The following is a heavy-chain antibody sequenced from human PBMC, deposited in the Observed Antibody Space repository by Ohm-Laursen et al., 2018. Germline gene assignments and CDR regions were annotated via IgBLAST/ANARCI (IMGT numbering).Heavy chain of an antibody. CDR1: GFSFGDYA. V-gene: IGHV3-49*03. CDR3: TREFRDGYNWNYFDY. J-gene: IGHJ4*02. D-gene: IGHD5-24*01. Sequence: SLRLSCAASGFSFGDYAMSWFRQAPGKGLEWVGLIRNKVYGGTTEYAASVKGRFTISRDESKSIAYLQMNSLKTEDTAVYYCTREFRDGYNWNYFDYWGQGTLVTVSS. CDR2: IRNKVYGGTT.